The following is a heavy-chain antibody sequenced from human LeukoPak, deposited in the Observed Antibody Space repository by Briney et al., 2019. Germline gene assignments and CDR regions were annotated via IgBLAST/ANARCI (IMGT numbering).Heavy chain of an antibody. V-gene: IGHV3-33*01. CDR3: ARDHDYGGDSDY. CDR2: IWNDGSYE. CDR1: GFSFSNHG. Sequence: PGRALRLSCVASGFSFSNHGMHWVRQAPGRGLEWVAVIWNDGSYEHYTDSVKGRFTISRDNSKNTLFLQLNSLRPEDTAVYYCARDHDYGGDSDYWGQGTLVTVSS. D-gene: IGHD4-23*01. J-gene: IGHJ4*02.